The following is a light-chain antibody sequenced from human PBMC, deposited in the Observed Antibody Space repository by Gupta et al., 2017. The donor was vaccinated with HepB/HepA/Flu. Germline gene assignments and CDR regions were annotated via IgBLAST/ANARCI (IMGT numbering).Light chain of an antibody. Sequence: DIQMSPSPSSLSASVGDRVTITCRASQSISSYLNWYQQKPGKAPKLLIYAASSLQSGVPSRFSGRGSGTDFTLTISRLQPEDCATYYCQQSDSTPWTFGQGTKVEIK. CDR2: AAS. V-gene: IGKV1-39*01. CDR3: QQSDSTPWT. J-gene: IGKJ1*01. CDR1: QSISSY.